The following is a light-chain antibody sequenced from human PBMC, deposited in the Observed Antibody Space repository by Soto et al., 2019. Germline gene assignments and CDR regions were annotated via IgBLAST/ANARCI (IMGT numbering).Light chain of an antibody. CDR2: DAS. CDR1: QSVSSF. J-gene: IGKJ1*01. CDR3: QQYNNWWA. Sequence: PGERATLSCRASQSVSSFLAWYQQKPGQAPRLLIYDASNRATGIPARFRGSGSGTEFTLTISSLRSEDSAIYYCQQYNNWWAFGQGTKVDIK. V-gene: IGKV3D-15*01.